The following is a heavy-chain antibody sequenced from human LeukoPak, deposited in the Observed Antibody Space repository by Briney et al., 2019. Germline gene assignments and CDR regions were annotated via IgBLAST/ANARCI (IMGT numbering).Heavy chain of an antibody. CDR1: GFTFRGYS. D-gene: IGHD4-23*01. CDR3: AKTTVVTGYWYFDL. J-gene: IGHJ2*01. V-gene: IGHV3-48*02. CDR2: ISTSSSTI. Sequence: PGGSLRLSCAASGFTFRGYSMHWVRQAPGKGLEWLSFISTSSSTIYYADSVKGRFTISRDNAKSSLYRQMNSRRDEDTAVYYCAKTTVVTGYWYFDLSGRGTLVTVSS.